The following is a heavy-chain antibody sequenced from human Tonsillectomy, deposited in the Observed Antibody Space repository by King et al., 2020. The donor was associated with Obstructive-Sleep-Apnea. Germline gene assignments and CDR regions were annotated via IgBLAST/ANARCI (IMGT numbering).Heavy chain of an antibody. D-gene: IGHD3-9*01. CDR3: AKLPYYDILTGYYIPYYFDY. Sequence: VQLVESGGGLVQPGGSLRLSCAASGFTFISYAMSWVRQAPGKGLEWVSAISGSGGSTYYADSVKGRLTISRDNSKNTLYLQMNSLSAEDPAGYYCAKLPYYDILTGYYIPYYFDYWGQGTLVTVSS. CDR1: GFTFISYA. J-gene: IGHJ4*02. CDR2: ISGSGGST. V-gene: IGHV3-23*04.